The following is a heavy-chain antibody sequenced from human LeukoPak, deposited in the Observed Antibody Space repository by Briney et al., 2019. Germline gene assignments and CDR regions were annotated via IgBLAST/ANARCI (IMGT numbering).Heavy chain of an antibody. CDR1: GLTFSSYS. D-gene: IGHD6-13*01. J-gene: IGHJ4*02. Sequence: GGSLGLSCAASGLTFSSYSMNWVRQAPGKGLEWVSYISSSSSTIYYADSVKGRFTISRDNAKNSLYLQMNSLRAEDTAVYYCARDRLAAAGIPDYWGQGTLVTVSS. V-gene: IGHV3-48*01. CDR3: ARDRLAAAGIPDY. CDR2: ISSSSSTI.